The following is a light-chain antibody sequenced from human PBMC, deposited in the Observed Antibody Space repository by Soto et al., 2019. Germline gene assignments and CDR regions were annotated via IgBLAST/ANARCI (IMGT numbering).Light chain of an antibody. Sequence: EIGLTQSPATLSLSPGERATLSCRASQSVSSYLAWYQQKPGQAPRLLIYDASNRATGIPARFSGSGSGTDFTLTISSLEPEDFAVYYCQQRSNWPQLTFGGGTKVEIK. CDR1: QSVSSY. J-gene: IGKJ4*01. CDR3: QQRSNWPQLT. V-gene: IGKV3-11*01. CDR2: DAS.